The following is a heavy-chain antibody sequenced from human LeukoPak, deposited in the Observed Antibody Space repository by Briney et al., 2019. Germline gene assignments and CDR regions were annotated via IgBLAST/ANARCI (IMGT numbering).Heavy chain of an antibody. CDR3: TREGYDSSGLDAFDI. J-gene: IGHJ3*02. CDR1: GLTFSSYW. D-gene: IGHD3-22*01. V-gene: IGHV3-7*01. Sequence: GSLRLSCVASGLTFSSYWMSWVRQAPGKGLEWVANIKHDGNEKYYVDSVKGRFTISRDNAKNSLYLQMNSLRAEDTAVYYCTREGYDSSGLDAFDIWGQGTMVTVSS. CDR2: IKHDGNEK.